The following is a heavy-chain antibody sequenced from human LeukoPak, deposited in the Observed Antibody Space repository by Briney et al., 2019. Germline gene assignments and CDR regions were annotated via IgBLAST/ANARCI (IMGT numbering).Heavy chain of an antibody. V-gene: IGHV4-59*11. CDR2: IYYSGNT. D-gene: IGHD1-26*01. CDR1: GASFTSHY. CDR3: ARAGRSGSYRFQH. Sequence: TSETLSLTCSGSGASFTSHYWSWIRQPPGNGLEWIGNIYYSGNTNYNPSLKSRVTISVDTSKNQFSLKLTSVTAADTAVYYCARAGRSGSYRFQHWGQGTLVTVSS. J-gene: IGHJ1*01.